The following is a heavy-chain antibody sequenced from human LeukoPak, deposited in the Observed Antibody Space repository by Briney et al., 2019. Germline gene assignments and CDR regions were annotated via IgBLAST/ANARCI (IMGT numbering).Heavy chain of an antibody. Sequence: SETLSLTCTVSGGSISSYYWSWIRQPPGKGLEWIGYIYYSGSIYYNPSLKSRVTMSVDTSKNQFSLKLGSVTAMDTAVYYCVTVAGTVGGADYWGQGTLVTVSS. D-gene: IGHD6-19*01. CDR3: VTVAGTVGGADY. J-gene: IGHJ4*02. CDR1: GGSISSYY. V-gene: IGHV4-59*04. CDR2: IYYSGSI.